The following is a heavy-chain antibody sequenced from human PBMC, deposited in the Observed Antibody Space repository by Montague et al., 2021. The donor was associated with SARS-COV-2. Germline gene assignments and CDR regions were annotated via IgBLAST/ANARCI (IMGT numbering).Heavy chain of an antibody. Sequence: FRSLSWAASGFTIRNYWMSWVRQAPGKGLEWVANIHQDGGAKDYVDSVKGRFTISRDNAKNRLYLEMNSLRVEDSAIYYCARNELWGQGTLVTVSS. CDR3: ARNEL. CDR2: IHQDGGAK. CDR1: GFTIRNYW. V-gene: IGHV3-7*01. J-gene: IGHJ4*02.